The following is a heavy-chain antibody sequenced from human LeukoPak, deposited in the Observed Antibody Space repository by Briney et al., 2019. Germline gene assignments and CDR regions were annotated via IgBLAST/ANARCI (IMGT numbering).Heavy chain of an antibody. D-gene: IGHD3-16*01. Sequence: PGGSLRLSCAASGFTFSSYWMNWVRQAPGKGLEWVANIKPDGSDKYYVDSVKGRFTISRDNAKNSLYLQMSSLRAEDTAVYYCTAGALGYWGRGTLINVSS. CDR2: IKPDGSDK. V-gene: IGHV3-7*01. J-gene: IGHJ4*02. CDR3: TAGALGY. CDR1: GFTFSSYW.